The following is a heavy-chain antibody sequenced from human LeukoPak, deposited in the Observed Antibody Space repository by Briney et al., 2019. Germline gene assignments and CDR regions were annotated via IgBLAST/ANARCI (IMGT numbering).Heavy chain of an antibody. J-gene: IGHJ4*02. V-gene: IGHV4-34*01. Sequence: SETLSLTCAVYGGSFSGYYWSWIRQPPGKGLEWIGEINHSGSTNYNPSLRSRVTISVDTSKNQFSLKLSSVTAADTAVYYCARGGGRKGPIDYWGQGTLVTVSS. CDR1: GGSFSGYY. D-gene: IGHD3-16*01. CDR3: ARGGGRKGPIDY. CDR2: INHSGST.